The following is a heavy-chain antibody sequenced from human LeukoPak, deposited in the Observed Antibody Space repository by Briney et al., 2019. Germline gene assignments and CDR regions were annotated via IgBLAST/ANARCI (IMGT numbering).Heavy chain of an antibody. J-gene: IGHJ5*02. CDR2: ISWNSGSI. CDR1: GFTFDDYA. D-gene: IGHD3-10*01. V-gene: IGHV3-9*01. Sequence: GRSLRLSCAASGFTFDDYAMHWVRQAPGKGLEWVSGISWNSGSIGYADSVKGRFTISRDNAKNSLYLQMNSLIAEDTRLYYCPKGRRRYGSGSYPDLFDPWGQGNPVTVSS. CDR3: PKGRRRYGSGSYPDLFDP.